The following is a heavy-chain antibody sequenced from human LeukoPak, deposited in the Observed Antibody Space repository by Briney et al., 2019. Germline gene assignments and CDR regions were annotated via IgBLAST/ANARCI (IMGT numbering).Heavy chain of an antibody. V-gene: IGHV3-30*03. J-gene: IGHJ4*02. CDR1: GFTFSSYG. CDR2: ISYDGSNK. CDR3: ARDDQWFVSSSWYEGDY. D-gene: IGHD6-13*01. Sequence: GGSLRLSCAASGFTFSSYGMHWVRQAPGKGLEWVAVISYDGSNKYYADSVKGRFTISRDNSKNTLYLQMNSLRAEDTAVYYCARDDQWFVSSSWYEGDYWGQGTLVTVSS.